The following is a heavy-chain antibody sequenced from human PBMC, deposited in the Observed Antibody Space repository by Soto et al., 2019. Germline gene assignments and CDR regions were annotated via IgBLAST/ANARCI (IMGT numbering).Heavy chain of an antibody. Sequence: PSETLSLTCTVSGGSVSSGSYYWSWIRQPPGKGLEWIGYIYYIGSTNYNPSLKSRVTISVDTSKNQFSLKLSSVTAADTAVYYCARFRGNDFWSGRGWCMDVWGQGTTVTVSS. CDR3: ARFRGNDFWSGRGWCMDV. V-gene: IGHV4-61*01. CDR1: GGSVSSGSYY. CDR2: IYYIGST. D-gene: IGHD3-3*01. J-gene: IGHJ6*02.